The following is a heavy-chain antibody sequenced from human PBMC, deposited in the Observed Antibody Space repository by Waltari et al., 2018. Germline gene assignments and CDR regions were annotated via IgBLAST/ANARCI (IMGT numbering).Heavy chain of an antibody. J-gene: IGHJ4*02. CDR1: GFTFSIYW. CDR2: IHHDGSAK. D-gene: IGHD2-21*02. V-gene: IGHV3-7*01. CDR3: ATAARGDNADELY. Sequence: EVQLVESGGGLLQPGGSVRLSCAASGFTFSIYWMSWVRQAPGKGLELVANIHHDGSAKYYVDSWKGRFTISRDNAKNSLYLQMNSLRAEDTALYFCATAARGDNADELYWGQGTLVTVSS.